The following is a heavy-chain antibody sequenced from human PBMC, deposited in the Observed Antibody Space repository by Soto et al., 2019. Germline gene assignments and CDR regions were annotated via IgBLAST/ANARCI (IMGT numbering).Heavy chain of an antibody. CDR2: ISWDGGST. Sequence: GGSLRLSCAASGFTFDDYTMHWVRQAPGKGLEWVSLISWDGGSTYYADSVKGRFTISRDNSKNSLYLQMNSLRTEDTALYYCAKGVSSSSSRPVYYYGMDVWGQGTTVTVSS. CDR3: AKGVSSSSSRPVYYYGMDV. D-gene: IGHD6-6*01. CDR1: GFTFDDYT. V-gene: IGHV3-43*01. J-gene: IGHJ6*02.